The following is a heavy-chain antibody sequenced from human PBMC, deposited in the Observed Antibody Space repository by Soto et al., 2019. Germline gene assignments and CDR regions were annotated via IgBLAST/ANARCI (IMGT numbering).Heavy chain of an antibody. Sequence: PGGSLRLSCAASGFTFRSYWMHWVRQVPGKGLLWVSRINSDGSTKTYADPVKGRFTISRDNARNTLFLEMNSLSAEDAAVYYCARESNSGSYNTPTGAFDIWGQGTVVTVSS. V-gene: IGHV3-74*03. J-gene: IGHJ3*02. CDR2: INSDGSTK. CDR3: ARESNSGSYNTPTGAFDI. D-gene: IGHD5-12*01. CDR1: GFTFRSYW.